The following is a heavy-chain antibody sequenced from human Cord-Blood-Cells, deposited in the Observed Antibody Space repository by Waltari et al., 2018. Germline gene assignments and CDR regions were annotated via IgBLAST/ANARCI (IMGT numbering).Heavy chain of an antibody. Sequence: QVQLVQSGAEVKKPGSSVKVSCKASGGTFSSYAISWVRQAPGQGLEWMGGIIPILGIANYEQKFQGRFTITADKSTSTADMELSSLRSEDTAVYYCARDLTGDDAFDIWGQGTMVTVSS. D-gene: IGHD7-27*01. CDR2: IIPILGIA. CDR1: GGTFSSYA. V-gene: IGHV1-69*10. CDR3: ARDLTGDDAFDI. J-gene: IGHJ3*02.